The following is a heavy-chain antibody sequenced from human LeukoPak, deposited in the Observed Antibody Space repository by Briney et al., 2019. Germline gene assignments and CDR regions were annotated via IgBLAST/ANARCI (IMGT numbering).Heavy chain of an antibody. CDR1: GFTFSSYG. J-gene: IGHJ4*02. Sequence: AGSLRLSCAASGFTFSSYGMHWVRQAPGQGLEWVGVISSDGSNKNYAETVKGRFTISRDNSKNTPYLQMNRLRAEDTAVYYCAKYFRYYYDWRSRFDYWGQGTLVTVSS. D-gene: IGHD3-22*01. V-gene: IGHV3-30*18. CDR3: AKYFRYYYDWRSRFDY. CDR2: ISSDGSNK.